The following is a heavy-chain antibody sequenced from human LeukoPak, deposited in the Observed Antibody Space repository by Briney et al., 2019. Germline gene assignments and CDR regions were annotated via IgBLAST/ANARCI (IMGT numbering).Heavy chain of an antibody. Sequence: EASVKVSCKVSGYSLNELSIHWVRQAPGKGLEWMGGFDPEDAKMVYAQKFQGRVTVTEDTSTDTAFLEVRSLTSEDTAFYYCVTDRYLHRSGWYNWFDPWGQGTLVSVSS. CDR3: VTDRYLHRSGWYNWFDP. J-gene: IGHJ5*02. CDR1: GYSLNELS. V-gene: IGHV1-24*01. CDR2: FDPEDAKM. D-gene: IGHD6-13*01.